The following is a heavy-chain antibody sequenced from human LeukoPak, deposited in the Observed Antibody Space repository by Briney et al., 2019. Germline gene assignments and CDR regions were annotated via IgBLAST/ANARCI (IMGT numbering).Heavy chain of an antibody. CDR1: SGSISRYY. Sequence: PSETLSLTCSVSSGSISRYYWSWIRKPPGKGLEWIGYIYYSGSTNYNPSLKSRVTISVDTSKNQFSLKLSSVTAADTAVYYCARASFSSGWYVYWGQGTLVTVSS. D-gene: IGHD6-13*01. CDR3: ARASFSSGWYVY. CDR2: IYYSGST. J-gene: IGHJ4*02. V-gene: IGHV4-59*01.